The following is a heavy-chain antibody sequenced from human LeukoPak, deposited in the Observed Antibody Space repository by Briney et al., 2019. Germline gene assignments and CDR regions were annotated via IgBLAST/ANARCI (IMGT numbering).Heavy chain of an antibody. D-gene: IGHD5-12*01. CDR1: GYTFTSYG. J-gene: IGHJ4*02. CDR3: ARVRYSGYDSDY. Sequence: ASVKVSCKTSGYTFTSYGISWVRQAPGQGLEWMGRIIPIFGTANYAQKFQGRVTITTDESTSTAYMELSSLRSEDTAVYYCARVRYSGYDSDYWGQGTLVTVSS. CDR2: IIPIFGTA. V-gene: IGHV1-69*05.